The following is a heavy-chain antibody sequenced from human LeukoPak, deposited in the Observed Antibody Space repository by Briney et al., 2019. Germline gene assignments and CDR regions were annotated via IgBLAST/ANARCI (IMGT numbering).Heavy chain of an antibody. CDR3: AEKHYYDSSGTYTYYYGMTS. J-gene: IGHJ6*02. V-gene: IGHV3-13*01. Sequence: GGSLRLSCAAPGFTFSSYDMHWVRQATGKGLEWVSAIGTAGDTYYPGSVKGRFTISRENAKNSLYLQMNSLRAGDTAVYYCAEKHYYDSSGTYTYYYGMTSGAKGPRSPSP. CDR1: GFTFSSYD. CDR2: IGTAGDT. D-gene: IGHD3-22*01.